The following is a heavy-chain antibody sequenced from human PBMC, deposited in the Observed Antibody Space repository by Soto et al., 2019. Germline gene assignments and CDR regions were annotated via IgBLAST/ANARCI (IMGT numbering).Heavy chain of an antibody. Sequence: LSLTCTVSGGSISSGGYYWSLIRQHPGKGLEWIGYIYYSGGTYYNPSLRGRVTISIEMSKNQFSLNLSSVTAADTAVYYCARGGIVVIPDSWGQGTLVTVSS. D-gene: IGHD3-22*01. CDR2: IYYSGGT. V-gene: IGHV4-31*03. J-gene: IGHJ5*01. CDR1: GGSISSGGYY. CDR3: ARGGIVVIPDS.